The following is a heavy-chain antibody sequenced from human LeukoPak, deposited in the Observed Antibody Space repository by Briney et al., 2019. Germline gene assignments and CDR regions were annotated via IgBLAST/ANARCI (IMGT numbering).Heavy chain of an antibody. CDR1: GFNFNNYG. CDR3: AKDRETTASGTFDF. V-gene: IGHV3-30*18. CDR2: ISDDGRNK. D-gene: IGHD6-13*01. J-gene: IGHJ4*02. Sequence: PGGSLRLSCAASGFNFNNYGMHYVRQARGKGLEWVAVISDDGRNKNYADSVKGRFTISRDSSNNTLYLQMNSLRAEDTGVYFCAKDRETTASGTFDFRGQGTLVTVSS.